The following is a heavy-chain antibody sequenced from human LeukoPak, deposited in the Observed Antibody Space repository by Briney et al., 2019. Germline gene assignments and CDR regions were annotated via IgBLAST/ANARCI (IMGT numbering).Heavy chain of an antibody. V-gene: IGHV3-30*02. CDR1: GFTFSSHG. CDR3: APRTTLGIDY. Sequence: GGSLRLSCAASGFTFSSHGTHWVRQAPGKGLEWVAFIRYDGSNKYYADSVKGRFTISRDNSKNTLYLQMNSLRAEDTAVYYCAPRTTLGIDYWGQGTLVTVSS. CDR2: IRYDGSNK. D-gene: IGHD4-17*01. J-gene: IGHJ4*02.